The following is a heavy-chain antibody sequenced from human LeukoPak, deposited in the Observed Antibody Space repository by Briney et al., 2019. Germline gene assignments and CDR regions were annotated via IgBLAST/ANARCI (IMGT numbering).Heavy chain of an antibody. V-gene: IGHV3-9*01. D-gene: IGHD6-19*01. Sequence: GGSLRLSCAASGFTFDDYAMHWVRQAPGKGLEWVSGISWNSGTIGYVDSVKGRFTISRDNSKNTLYLQMNSLRAEDTAVYYCARILDSAWGELGYWGQGTLVTVSS. CDR1: GFTFDDYA. CDR3: ARILDSAWGELGY. J-gene: IGHJ4*02. CDR2: ISWNSGTI.